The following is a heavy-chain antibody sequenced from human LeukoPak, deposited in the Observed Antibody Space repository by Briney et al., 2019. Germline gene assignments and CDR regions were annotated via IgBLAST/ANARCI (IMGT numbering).Heavy chain of an antibody. V-gene: IGHV4-59*01. D-gene: IGHD1-26*01. CDR3: ARVGPVGVTQPFDY. CDR1: GGSISSYY. CDR2: IYYSGST. J-gene: IGHJ4*02. Sequence: PSETLSLTCTVSGGSISSYYWSLIRQPPGKGLEWIGYIYYSGSTNYNPSLKSRVTISVDTSKNQFSLKLSSVTAADTAVYYCARVGPVGVTQPFDYWGQGTLVTVSS.